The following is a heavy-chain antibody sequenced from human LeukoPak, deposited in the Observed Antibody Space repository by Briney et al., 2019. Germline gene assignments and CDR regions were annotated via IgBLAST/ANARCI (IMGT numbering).Heavy chain of an antibody. CDR1: GFTFSSYW. CDR3: ARFDSSTSCYVDY. CDR2: IKQDGSEK. J-gene: IGHJ4*02. Sequence: PGGSLRLSCAASGFTFSSYWMSWVRQAPGKGLEWVANIKQDGSEKYYVDSVKGRFTISRDNAKSSLYLQMNSLRAEDTAVYYCARFDSSTSCYVDYWGQGTLVTVSS. D-gene: IGHD2-2*01. V-gene: IGHV3-7*05.